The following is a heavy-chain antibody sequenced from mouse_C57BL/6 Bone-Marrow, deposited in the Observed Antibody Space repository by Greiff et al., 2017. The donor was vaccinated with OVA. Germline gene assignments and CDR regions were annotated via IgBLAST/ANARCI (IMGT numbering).Heavy chain of an antibody. CDR2: INPGSGGT. CDR3: ARGGNDPSFDY. V-gene: IGHV1-54*01. J-gene: IGHJ2*01. CDR1: GYAFTNYL. D-gene: IGHD2-2*01. Sequence: QVQLQQSGAELVRPGTSVKVSCKASGYAFTNYLIEWVQQRPGQGLEWIGVINPGSGGTNYNEKFKGKATLTADKSSSTAYMQLSSLTSEDSAVYYCARGGNDPSFDYWGQGTTLTVSS.